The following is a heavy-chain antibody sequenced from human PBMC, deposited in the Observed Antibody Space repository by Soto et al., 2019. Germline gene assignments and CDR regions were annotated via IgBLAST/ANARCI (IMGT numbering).Heavy chain of an antibody. Sequence: PSETLSLTCTVSGGSISSYYWSWIRQPPGKGLEWIGYIYYSGSTNYNPSLKSRVTISVDASKNQFSLKLSSVTAADTAVYYCARLSYPAGKESNWFDPWGQGTLVTVSS. CDR1: GGSISSYY. V-gene: IGHV4-59*01. CDR2: IYYSGST. CDR3: ARLSYPAGKESNWFDP. J-gene: IGHJ5*02. D-gene: IGHD3-16*02.